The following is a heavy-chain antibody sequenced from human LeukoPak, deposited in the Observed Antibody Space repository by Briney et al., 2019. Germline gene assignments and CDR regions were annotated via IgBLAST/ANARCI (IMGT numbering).Heavy chain of an antibody. Sequence: KASETLSLTCTVSGGSVSSNDYYWGWIRQPPGKGLGWIGSIYYTGSTYYTPSLKSGVTISIDTSKNLFSLNLSFVTAADTAVYYCARHLDSGSYYFDYWGQGTLVTVSS. CDR3: ARHLDSGSYYFDY. D-gene: IGHD1-26*01. CDR1: GGSVSSNDYY. V-gene: IGHV4-39*01. J-gene: IGHJ4*02. CDR2: IYYTGST.